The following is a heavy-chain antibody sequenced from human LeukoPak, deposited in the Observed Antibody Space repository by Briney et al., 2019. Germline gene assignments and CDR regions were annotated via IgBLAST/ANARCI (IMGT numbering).Heavy chain of an antibody. V-gene: IGHV4-39*01. D-gene: IGHD6-13*01. Sequence: SETLSLTCTVSGGSISSSSYYWGWIRQPPGKGLEWIGSIYYSGSTYYNPSLKSRVTISVDTSKNQFSLKLSSVTAADTAVYYCARLNPLYSSSPFDYWGQGTLVTVSS. CDR2: IYYSGST. J-gene: IGHJ4*02. CDR1: GGSISSSSYY. CDR3: ARLNPLYSSSPFDY.